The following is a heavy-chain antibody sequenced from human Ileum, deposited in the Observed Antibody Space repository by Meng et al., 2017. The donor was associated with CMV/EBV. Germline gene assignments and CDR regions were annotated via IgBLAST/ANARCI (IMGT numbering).Heavy chain of an antibody. Sequence: QVRLVRSEVEVQKPAASVNVSCKASTYIFTSYGIIWVRKAPGLGLEWMGRISAYNGNTYYAQKLKGRLTMTTDKSTSTAYMELRTLTSDDTAFYYCARWVPIIPLADYWGQGTLVTVSS. V-gene: IGHV1-18*01. D-gene: IGHD1-14*01. CDR1: TYIFTSYG. CDR2: ISAYNGNT. CDR3: ARWVPIIPLADY. J-gene: IGHJ4*02.